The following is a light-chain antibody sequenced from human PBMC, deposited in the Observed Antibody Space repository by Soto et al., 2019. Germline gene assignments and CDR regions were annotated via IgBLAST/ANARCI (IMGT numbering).Light chain of an antibody. J-gene: IGKJ1*01. CDR2: KAS. V-gene: IGKV1-5*03. CDR1: QSISSW. Sequence: DIQMTQSPSTLSASVGDRVTITCRASQSISSWLAWYQQKPGKAPKLLIYKASSLESGVPSRFSGSGSGTEFTLTISSLQPDDFATYYCQKYNSYPCTFGQGTKLEIK. CDR3: QKYNSYPCT.